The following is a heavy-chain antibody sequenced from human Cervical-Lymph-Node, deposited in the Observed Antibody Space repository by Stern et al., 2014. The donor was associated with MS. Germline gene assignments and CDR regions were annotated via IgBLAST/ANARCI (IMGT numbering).Heavy chain of an antibody. Sequence: DQLVESGGGVVQPGRSLRLSCAASGFSFSRYAMHWVRQAPGRELEWWALIWYDGSNPYYADSVTGRFTISRDNFKNTLYLQMNSLRAEDTAVYYCASAYSSSHYYFDYWGQGTLVTVSS. CDR2: IWYDGSNP. V-gene: IGHV3-33*01. D-gene: IGHD6-13*01. CDR3: ASAYSSSHYYFDY. J-gene: IGHJ4*02. CDR1: GFSFSRYA.